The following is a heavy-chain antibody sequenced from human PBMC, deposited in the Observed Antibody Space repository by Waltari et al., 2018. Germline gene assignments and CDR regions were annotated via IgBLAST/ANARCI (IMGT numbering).Heavy chain of an antibody. D-gene: IGHD4-17*01. V-gene: IGHV1-69*01. CDR3: ARDQVGTTTVAPAYWYFDL. CDR1: GGTSSSYA. CDR2: IIAIFGTA. Sequence: QVQLGQSGAEVKKPGSSVTVSCKASGGTSSSYALSWARQAPGRGLEWMGGIIAIFGTANYAQKYQGRVTITAVATTSTDYMELSSLRSEDTGVYYCARDQVGTTTVAPAYWYFDLWGRGTLVTVSS. J-gene: IGHJ2*01.